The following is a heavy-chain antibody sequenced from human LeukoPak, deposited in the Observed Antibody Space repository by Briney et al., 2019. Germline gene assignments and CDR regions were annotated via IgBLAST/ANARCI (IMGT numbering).Heavy chain of an antibody. CDR3: ARGDDDGGY. CDR2: MNAKSAKT. CDR1: GYTFTSYD. Sequence: ASVKVSCKASGYTFTSYDIHWVRQASGQGLEWMGWMNAKSAKTGFAQKFQGRVTMTWSTSISTSYMELSGLTSEDTAVYYCARGDDDGGYWGQGTLVTVSS. D-gene: IGHD3-16*01. V-gene: IGHV1-8*01. J-gene: IGHJ4*02.